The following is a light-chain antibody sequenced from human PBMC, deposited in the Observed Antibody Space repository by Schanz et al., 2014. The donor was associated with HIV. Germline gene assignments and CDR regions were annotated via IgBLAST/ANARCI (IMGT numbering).Light chain of an antibody. CDR2: ATS. J-gene: IGKJ2*01. CDR3: QQYGSSPKT. V-gene: IGKV3-20*01. Sequence: EIVMTQSPGTLSLSPGGRATLSCGASQRLSSSYLAWYQQKRDQPPRLVIYATSTRAAGIPDRFSGTGSGTDFTLTISRVEPEDLAVYYCQQYGSSPKTFGQGTKLEI. CDR1: QRLSSSY.